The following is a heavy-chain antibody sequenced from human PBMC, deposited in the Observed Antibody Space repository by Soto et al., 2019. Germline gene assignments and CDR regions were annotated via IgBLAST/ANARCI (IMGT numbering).Heavy chain of an antibody. Sequence: EVQLVESGGGLVQPGGSLRLSCAASGLTFSNYWMNWVRQAPGKGLEWVANIKQGGSEKYYVDSVKGRFTISRDSANNSLYLQMNSLRVEDTAVYYCATGVTAAGPDFWGQGTLVTVSS. V-gene: IGHV3-7*03. CDR1: GLTFSNYW. J-gene: IGHJ4*02. D-gene: IGHD6-13*01. CDR3: ATGVTAAGPDF. CDR2: IKQGGSEK.